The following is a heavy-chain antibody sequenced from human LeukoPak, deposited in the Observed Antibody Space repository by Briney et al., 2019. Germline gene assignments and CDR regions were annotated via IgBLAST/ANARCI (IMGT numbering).Heavy chain of an antibody. J-gene: IGHJ3*02. CDR2: INHSGST. Sequence: SETLSLTCTVSGGSISSYYWSWIRQPPGKGLEWIGEINHSGSTNYNPSLKSRVTISVDTSKNQFSLKLSSVTAADTAVYYCASVGRVSFPRYRDAFDIWGQGTMVTVSS. D-gene: IGHD3-16*02. V-gene: IGHV4-34*01. CDR1: GGSISSYY. CDR3: ASVGRVSFPRYRDAFDI.